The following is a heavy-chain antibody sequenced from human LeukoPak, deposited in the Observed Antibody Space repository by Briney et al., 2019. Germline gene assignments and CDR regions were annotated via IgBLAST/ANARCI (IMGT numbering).Heavy chain of an antibody. CDR1: GFTVTINY. CDR3: ARGDGYNFFDY. J-gene: IGHJ4*02. V-gene: IGHV3-53*01. CDR2: IYGGGST. D-gene: IGHD5-24*01. Sequence: GGSLRLSCAASGFTVTINYMSWVRQAPGKGLEWVSVIYGGGSTYYADSVKGRFTISRDNSKNTLYLQMKSLRAEDTAVYYCARGDGYNFFDYWGQGTLVTVSS.